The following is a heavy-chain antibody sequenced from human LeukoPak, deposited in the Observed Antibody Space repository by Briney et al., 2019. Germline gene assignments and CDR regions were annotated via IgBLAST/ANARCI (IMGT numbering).Heavy chain of an antibody. J-gene: IGHJ4*02. CDR3: ARDVGDGYNLYYFDY. CDR2: IIPILGIA. CDR1: GYTFTSYD. V-gene: IGHV1-69*04. D-gene: IGHD5-24*01. Sequence: SVKVSCKASGYTFTSYDINWVRQATGQGLEWMGRIIPILGIANYAQKFQGRVTITADKSTSTAYMELSSLRSEDTAVYYCARDVGDGYNLYYFDYWGQGTLVTVSS.